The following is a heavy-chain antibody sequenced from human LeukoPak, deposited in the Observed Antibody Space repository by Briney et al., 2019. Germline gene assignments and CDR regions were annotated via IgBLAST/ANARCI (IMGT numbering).Heavy chain of an antibody. D-gene: IGHD3-3*01. CDR2: IKSKTDGGTT. V-gene: IGHV3-15*01. Sequence: GGSLRLSCAASGFTLSNAWMSWVRQAPGKGLEWVGRIKSKTDGGTTDYAAPVKGRFTISRDDSKNTLYLQMNSLKAEVTAVYYRTTEPKSIFGALDYWVQGTLVSVCS. CDR3: TTEPKSIFGALDY. CDR1: GFTLSNAW. J-gene: IGHJ4*02.